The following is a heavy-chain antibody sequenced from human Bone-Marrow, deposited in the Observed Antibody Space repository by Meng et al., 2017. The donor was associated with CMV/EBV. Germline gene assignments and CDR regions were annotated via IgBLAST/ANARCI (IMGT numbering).Heavy chain of an antibody. D-gene: IGHD5-24*01. Sequence: SVKVSCKASGGTFSSYAISWVRQAPGQGLEWMGGIIPIIGTASYAQKFQDRVTITTDESTSTAYMELSSLRAEDTAVYYCARGSGLATIRNYYYYYGMDVWGQGTTVTVSS. CDR1: GGTFSSYA. J-gene: IGHJ6*02. CDR3: ARGSGLATIRNYYYYYGMDV. CDR2: IIPIIGTA. V-gene: IGHV1-69*05.